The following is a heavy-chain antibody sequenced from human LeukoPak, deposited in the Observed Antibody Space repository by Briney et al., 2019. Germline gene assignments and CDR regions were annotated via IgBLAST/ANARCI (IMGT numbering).Heavy chain of an antibody. CDR2: INTNTGNP. J-gene: IGHJ6*03. Sequence: ASVKVSCNASGYTFTSYAMNWVRQAPGQGLEWMGWINTNTGNPTYAQGFTGRFVFSLDTSVSTAYLQISSLKAEDTAVYYCARDEWGWLQSLRGYYYYMDVWGKETTVTVSS. D-gene: IGHD5-24*01. CDR3: ARDEWGWLQSLRGYYYYMDV. CDR1: GYTFTSYA. V-gene: IGHV7-4-1*02.